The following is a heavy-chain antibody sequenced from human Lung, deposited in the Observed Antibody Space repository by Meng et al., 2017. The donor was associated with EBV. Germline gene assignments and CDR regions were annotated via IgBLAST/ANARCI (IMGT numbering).Heavy chain of an antibody. J-gene: IGHJ4*02. D-gene: IGHD3-10*01. CDR1: GGSISSYY. CDR2: IYYSGST. CDR3: ARQSGYFDY. Sequence: AQLPESGPGLGKPSATLSLTCTVSGGSISSYYWSWIRQPPGKGLEWIGHIYYSGSTNYNPSLKSRVTISVDTSKNQFSLKLSSVTATDTAVYYCARQSGYFDYWGQGTLVTVSS. V-gene: IGHV4-59*08.